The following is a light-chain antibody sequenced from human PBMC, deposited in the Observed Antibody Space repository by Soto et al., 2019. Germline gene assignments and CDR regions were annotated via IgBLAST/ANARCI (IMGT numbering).Light chain of an antibody. J-gene: IGKJ1*01. CDR3: QKYNSAPWT. Sequence: DIQMTQSPSTLAASVGDRVTITCRASQSISSWVAWYQQKPGKAPKLLIYDASSLKSGVPFRFSGSGSGTEFTLTISSLQPDDFATYYCQKYNSAPWTFGQGTKVDIK. CDR1: QSISSW. V-gene: IGKV1-5*01. CDR2: DAS.